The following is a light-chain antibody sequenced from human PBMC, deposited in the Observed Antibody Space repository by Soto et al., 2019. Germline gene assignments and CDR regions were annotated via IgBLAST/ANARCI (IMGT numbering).Light chain of an antibody. V-gene: IGLV4-69*01. J-gene: IGLJ1*01. CDR1: SGHSSYA. CDR2: LNSDGSH. Sequence: QAVVTQSPSASASLGASVKLTCTLSSGHSSYAIAWHQQQPEKGPRYLMKLNSDGSHSKGDGIPDRFSGSSSGAERYLTISSLQSEDEADYYCQTWDTGTPCVFGTGTQLTVL. CDR3: QTWDTGTPCV.